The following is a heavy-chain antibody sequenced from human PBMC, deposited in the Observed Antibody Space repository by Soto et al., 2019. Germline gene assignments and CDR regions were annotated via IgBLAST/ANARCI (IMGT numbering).Heavy chain of an antibody. CDR3: ATDGDFWSTYGMDV. CDR2: INPTSGGT. V-gene: IGHV1-2*04. Sequence: QVQMVPSGAEVKKPGASVKVSCKASGYTFTGYYMHWVRQAPGQGLECMGWINPTSGGTNCAQKFQGWVTMTRDTSISTAYMELSRLRSDDTAVYYCATDGDFWSTYGMDVWGQGTTVTVFS. CDR1: GYTFTGYY. J-gene: IGHJ6*02. D-gene: IGHD3-3*01.